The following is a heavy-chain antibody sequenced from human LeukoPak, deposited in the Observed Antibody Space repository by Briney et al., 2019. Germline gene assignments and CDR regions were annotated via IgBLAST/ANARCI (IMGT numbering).Heavy chain of an antibody. CDR2: ISYDGSNK. Sequence: GGSLRLSCAASGFTFSSYAMSWVRQAPGKGLEWVAVISYDGSNKYYADSVKGRFTISRDNSKNTLYLQMNSLRAEDTAVYYCAKDQDSYGYDYWGQGTLVTVSS. V-gene: IGHV3-30*18. D-gene: IGHD5-18*01. J-gene: IGHJ4*02. CDR1: GFTFSSYA. CDR3: AKDQDSYGYDY.